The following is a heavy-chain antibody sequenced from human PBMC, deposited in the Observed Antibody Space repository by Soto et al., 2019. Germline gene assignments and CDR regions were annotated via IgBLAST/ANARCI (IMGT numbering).Heavy chain of an antibody. Sequence: SETLSLTCAVSGGSIGGVGYSWSWIRQPPGGGLEWIGYMYHSGTFLKSPSLKTRLTMSLDVSKNQFSLTLNSMTAADTAVYYCARAQFYSGSGNYNNLMFDAWGQGIQVTVSS. CDR3: ARAQFYSGSGNYNNLMFDA. CDR1: GGSIGGVGYS. CDR2: MYHSGTF. V-gene: IGHV4-30-2*01. J-gene: IGHJ5*02. D-gene: IGHD3-10*01.